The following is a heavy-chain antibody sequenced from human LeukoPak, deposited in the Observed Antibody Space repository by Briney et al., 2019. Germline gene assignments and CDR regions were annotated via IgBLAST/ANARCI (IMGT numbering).Heavy chain of an antibody. Sequence: SETLSLTCAVYGGSFSGYYWSWIRQPPRKGLEWIGEINHSGSTNYNPSLKSRVTISVDTSKNQFSLKLSSVTAADTAVYYCARGRGSGKVDYWGQGTLVTVSS. V-gene: IGHV4-34*01. CDR3: ARGRGSGKVDY. J-gene: IGHJ4*02. D-gene: IGHD3-10*01. CDR1: GGSFSGYY. CDR2: INHSGST.